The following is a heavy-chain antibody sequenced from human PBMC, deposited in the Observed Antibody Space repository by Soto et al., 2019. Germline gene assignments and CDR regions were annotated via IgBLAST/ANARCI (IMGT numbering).Heavy chain of an antibody. CDR1: GGTFSSYA. D-gene: IGHD6-6*01. CDR2: IIPIFGTA. J-gene: IGHJ6*02. Sequence: QVQLVQSGAEVKKPGSSVQVSCKASGGTFSSYAISWVRQAPGQGLEWMGGIIPIFGTANYAQKFQGRVTITADESTSTAYLELSSLRSEDTAVYYCARDGSASRAARPSWDYYYGMDVWGQGTTVTVSS. CDR3: ARDGSASRAARPSWDYYYGMDV. V-gene: IGHV1-69*01.